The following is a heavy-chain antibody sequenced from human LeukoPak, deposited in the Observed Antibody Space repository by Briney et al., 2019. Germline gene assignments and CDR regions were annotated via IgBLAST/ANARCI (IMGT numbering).Heavy chain of an antibody. CDR1: GFTFSSYW. CDR2: IYSDGSSR. J-gene: IGHJ3*02. CDR3: ASALAGTRNAFEI. D-gene: IGHD6-19*01. V-gene: IGHV3-74*01. Sequence: QAGGSLRLSCAASGFTFSSYWMHWVRQAPGKGLVWVSRIYSDGSSRSYADSVKGRFTISRDNAKNTLYLQMNSLEADDTAVYYCASALAGTRNAFEIWGQGTMVTVSS.